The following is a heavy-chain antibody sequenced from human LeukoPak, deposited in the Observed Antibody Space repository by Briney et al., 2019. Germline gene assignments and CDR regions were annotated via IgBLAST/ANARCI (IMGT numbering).Heavy chain of an antibody. V-gene: IGHV4-34*01. Sequence: SETLSLTCGVYDGSFSSYYWSWIRQPPGKGLEWIGEINHSGSTNYNPSLKSRLTISVDTSKNQFSLKLSSVTAADTAVYYCARGDRPREIPPLIRKKNAFDIWGQGTMVTVSS. CDR2: INHSGST. CDR1: DGSFSSYY. J-gene: IGHJ3*02. D-gene: IGHD2-8*01. CDR3: ARGDRPREIPPLIRKKNAFDI.